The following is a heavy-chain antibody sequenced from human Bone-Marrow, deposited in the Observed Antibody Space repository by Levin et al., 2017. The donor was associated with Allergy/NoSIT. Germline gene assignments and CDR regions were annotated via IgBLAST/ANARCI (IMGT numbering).Heavy chain of an antibody. J-gene: IGHJ4*02. Sequence: GGSLRLSCTSSGFTLSSYSMSWVRQTPGKGLEWLAYISSSSQTIYYADSVRGRFTISRDNTNNSTYLHMDSLRADDTALYYCARGQEQWNPYDYWGQGTLVTVSS. V-gene: IGHV3-48*04. CDR3: ARGQEQWNPYDY. CDR1: GFTLSSYS. D-gene: IGHD1-1*01. CDR2: ISSSSQTI.